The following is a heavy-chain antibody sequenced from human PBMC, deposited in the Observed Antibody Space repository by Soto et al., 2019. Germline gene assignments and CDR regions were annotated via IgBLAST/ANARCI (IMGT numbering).Heavy chain of an antibody. CDR2: IYYSGST. CDR1: GDSVSSGGNS. CDR3: ARRSDYYDSSGYPIRWFDP. Sequence: SETMSLTCSVCGDSVSSGGNSWGWIRQPPGKGLEWIGSIYYSGSTYYIPSLKSRVTISVDTSKNQFSLKLSSVTAADTAVYYCARRSDYYDSSGYPIRWFDPWGQGTLVSV. V-gene: IGHV4-39*01. J-gene: IGHJ5*02. D-gene: IGHD3-22*01.